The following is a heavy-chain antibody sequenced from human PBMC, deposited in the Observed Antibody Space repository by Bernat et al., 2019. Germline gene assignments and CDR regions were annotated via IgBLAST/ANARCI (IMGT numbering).Heavy chain of an antibody. CDR2: IYSGGST. V-gene: IGHV3-53*02. Sequence: EVQLVETGGGLIQPGGSLRLSCAASGFTVSSNYMSWVRQAPGKGLEWVSVIYSGGSTYYADSVKGRFTISRDNSKNTLYLQMNSLRAEDTAVYYCARDSGYYDSSGYYQTGEAFDIWGQGTMVTVSS. CDR1: GFTVSSNY. CDR3: ARDSGYYDSSGYYQTGEAFDI. D-gene: IGHD3-22*01. J-gene: IGHJ3*02.